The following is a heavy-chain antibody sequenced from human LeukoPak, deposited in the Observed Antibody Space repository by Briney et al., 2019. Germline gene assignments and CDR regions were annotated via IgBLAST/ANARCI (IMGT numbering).Heavy chain of an antibody. CDR1: GGSISSYY. CDR2: IYYSGST. D-gene: IGHD4-17*01. J-gene: IGHJ3*02. V-gene: IGHV4-59*01. CDR3: ARDLYGDYYAFDI. Sequence: PSETLSLTCTVSGGSISSYYWSWTRQPPGKGLEWIGYIYYSGSTNYNPSPKSRVTISVDTSKNQFSLKLSSVTAADTAVYYCARDLYGDYYAFDIWGQGTMVTVSS.